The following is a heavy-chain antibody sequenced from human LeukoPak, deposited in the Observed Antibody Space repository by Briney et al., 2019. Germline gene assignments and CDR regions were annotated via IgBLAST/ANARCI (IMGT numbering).Heavy chain of an antibody. CDR2: IYYSGST. D-gene: IGHD3-10*01. V-gene: IGHV4-59*08. J-gene: IGHJ4*02. CDR1: GGSISSYY. CDR3: ARLPITMVRGVTPYYFDY. Sequence: SETLSLTCTVSGGSISSYYWSWIRQPPGKGLEWIGYIYYSGSTNYNPSLKSRVTISVDTSKNQFSLKLSSVTAADTAVYYYARLPITMVRGVTPYYFDYWGQGTLVTVSS.